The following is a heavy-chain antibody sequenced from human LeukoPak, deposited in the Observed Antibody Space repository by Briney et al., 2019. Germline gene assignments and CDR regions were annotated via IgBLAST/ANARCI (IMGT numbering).Heavy chain of an antibody. V-gene: IGHV1-18*04. J-gene: IGHJ5*02. Sequence: ASVKVSCKTSGYSFIDYHIHWVRQAPGQGLEWMGWISAYNGNTNYAQKLQGRVTMTTDTSTSTAYMELRSLRSDDTAVYYCARDQVELLWFGESPGWFDPWGQGTLVTVSS. CDR2: ISAYNGNT. D-gene: IGHD3-10*01. CDR3: ARDQVELLWFGESPGWFDP. CDR1: GYSFIDYH.